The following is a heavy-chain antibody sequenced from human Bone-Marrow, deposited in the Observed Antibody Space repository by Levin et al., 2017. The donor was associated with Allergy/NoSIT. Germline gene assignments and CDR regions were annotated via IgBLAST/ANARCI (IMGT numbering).Heavy chain of an antibody. V-gene: IGHV3-33*01. CDR3: AGDTVGYYYGLDV. D-gene: IGHD2-15*01. Sequence: GGSLRLSCAASGFTFSSYGIHWVRQAPGKGLEWVSIISYDGSNKYYGDSVKGRFTISRDNSKDTVYLQINNLRREDTAVYYCAGDTVGYYYGLDVWGQGTAVIVSS. CDR2: ISYDGSNK. J-gene: IGHJ6*02. CDR1: GFTFSSYG.